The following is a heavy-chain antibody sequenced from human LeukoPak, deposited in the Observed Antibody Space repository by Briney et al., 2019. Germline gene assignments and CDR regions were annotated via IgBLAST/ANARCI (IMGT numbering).Heavy chain of an antibody. CDR1: GFTFSSYG. J-gene: IGHJ4*02. D-gene: IGHD3-10*01. CDR2: ISGSGGST. V-gene: IGHV3-23*01. CDR3: AKDLLYYGSGSYYALGY. Sequence: GGSLRLSCAASGFTFSSYGMSWVRQAPGKGLEWVSAISGSGGSTYYADSVKGRFTISRDNSKNTLYLQMNSLGAEDTAVYYCAKDLLYYGSGSYYALGYWGQGTLVTVSS.